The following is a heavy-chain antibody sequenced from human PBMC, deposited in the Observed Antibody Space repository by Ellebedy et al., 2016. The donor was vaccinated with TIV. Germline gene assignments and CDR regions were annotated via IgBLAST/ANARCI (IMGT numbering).Heavy chain of an antibody. J-gene: IGHJ4*02. CDR3: AAGFGTHY. CDR1: GFTFSSYS. V-gene: IGHV3-48*04. D-gene: IGHD3-3*01. CDR2: ISSSSSTT. Sequence: PGGSLRLSCAASGFTFSSYSMNWVRQAPGKGLEWVSYISSSSSTTYYADSVKGRFTISRDNAKNSLFLQMDSLRAEDTAVYYCAAGFGTHYWGQGTRVTVSS.